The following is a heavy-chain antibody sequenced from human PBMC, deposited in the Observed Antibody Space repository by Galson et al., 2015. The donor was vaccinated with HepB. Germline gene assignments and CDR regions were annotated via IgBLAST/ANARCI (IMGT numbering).Heavy chain of an antibody. CDR1: GVTFSRYG. V-gene: IGHV3-33*01. Sequence: SLRLSCEAPGVTFSRYGMHWVRQAPGQGLEWVAVIWDDGSIKYYADSVKRRFPIPRVNSKNTLYLQMNSLRAEDTAVYYRARGSHYDFWSGYGGCFDPWGQGTLVTVSS. J-gene: IGHJ5*02. CDR3: ARGSHYDFWSGYGGCFDP. CDR2: IWDDGSIK. D-gene: IGHD3-3*01.